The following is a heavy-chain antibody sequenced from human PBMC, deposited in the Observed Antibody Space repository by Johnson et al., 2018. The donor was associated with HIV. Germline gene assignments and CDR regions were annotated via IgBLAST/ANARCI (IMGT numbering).Heavy chain of an antibody. J-gene: IGHJ3*02. CDR2: ISYDGSDK. CDR3: AKNRDPSLGGTMVQGPPRDAFDI. Sequence: QVQLVESGGGVVQPGRSLRLSCAASGFTFSSYAMHWVRQAPAKGLEWVAVISYDGSDKYYAASVKGRFTISRDSSKNTLYLQMNTLRAGDTALYYCAKNRDPSLGGTMVQGPPRDAFDIWGQGTMVTVSS. CDR1: GFTFSSYA. V-gene: IGHV3-30*04. D-gene: IGHD3-10*01.